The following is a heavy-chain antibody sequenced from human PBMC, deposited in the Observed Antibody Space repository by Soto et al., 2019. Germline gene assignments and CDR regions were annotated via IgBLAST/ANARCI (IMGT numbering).Heavy chain of an antibody. CDR1: GFTFSSYS. CDR2: ISSSSSTI. CDR3: ARGYYYDSSGYSPGYYYYGMDV. Sequence: EVQLVESGGGLVQPGGSLRLSCAASGFTFSSYSMNWVRQAPGKGLEWVSYISSSSSTIYYADSVKGRFTISRDNAKNSLYLQMNSLRDEDTAVYYCARGYYYDSSGYSPGYYYYGMDVWGQGTTVTVSS. D-gene: IGHD3-22*01. V-gene: IGHV3-48*02. J-gene: IGHJ6*02.